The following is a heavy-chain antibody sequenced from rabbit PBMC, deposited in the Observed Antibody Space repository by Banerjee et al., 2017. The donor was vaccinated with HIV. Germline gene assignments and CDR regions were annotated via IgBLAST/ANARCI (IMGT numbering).Heavy chain of an antibody. CDR2: IDTGNSDT. D-gene: IGHD8-1*01. Sequence: QSLEESGGDLVKPGASLTLTCTASGFSFSSNYYMCWVRQAPGKGLEWIACIDTGNSDTYYASWAKGRFTISKTSSTVDLKMTSLTAADTATYFCVRESSYSNYNLWGPGTLVTVS. CDR3: VRESSYSNYNL. J-gene: IGHJ4*01. V-gene: IGHV1S40*01. CDR1: GFSFSSNYY.